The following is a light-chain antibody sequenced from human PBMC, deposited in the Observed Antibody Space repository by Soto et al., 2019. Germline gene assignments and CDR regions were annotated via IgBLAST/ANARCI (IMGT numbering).Light chain of an antibody. CDR2: QAS. CDR3: QQSYTYPT. J-gene: IGKJ4*01. V-gene: IGKV1-5*03. CDR1: QSISDW. Sequence: DIQMTQSPSTLSASVGDRVTITCRAGQSISDWLAWYQQKPGKAPKLLIYQASNLESGVPSRFSSSGSGTDFTLTISSLQPDDFATYYCQQSYTYPTFGGGTKIEIK.